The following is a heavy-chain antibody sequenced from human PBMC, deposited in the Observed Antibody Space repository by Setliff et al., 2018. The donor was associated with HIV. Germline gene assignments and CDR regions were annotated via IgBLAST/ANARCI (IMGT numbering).Heavy chain of an antibody. CDR1: GGTFSSYA. D-gene: IGHD3-22*01. CDR2: IIPIFGTA. Sequence: GASVKVSCKASGGTFSSYAISWVRQAPGQGLEWMGGIIPIFGTANYAQKFQGRVTVTADESTSTAYMELSSLRAEDTAVYYCARADYDSNGYDAFDIWGQGTMVTVSS. V-gene: IGHV1-69*13. J-gene: IGHJ3*02. CDR3: ARADYDSNGYDAFDI.